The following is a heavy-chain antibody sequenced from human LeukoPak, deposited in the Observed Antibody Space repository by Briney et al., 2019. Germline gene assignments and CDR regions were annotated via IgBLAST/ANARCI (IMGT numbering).Heavy chain of an antibody. V-gene: IGHV3-53*01. CDR2: IYSGGST. J-gene: IGHJ4*02. D-gene: IGHD5-12*01. CDR3: ARLYSGYDSDFDY. Sequence: GGSLRLSCAASGFTVSSNYMSWVRQAPGKGLEWVSVIYSGGSTYYADSVKGRFTTSRDNSKNTLYLQMNSLRAEDTAVYYCARLYSGYDSDFDYWGQGTLVTVSS. CDR1: GFTVSSNY.